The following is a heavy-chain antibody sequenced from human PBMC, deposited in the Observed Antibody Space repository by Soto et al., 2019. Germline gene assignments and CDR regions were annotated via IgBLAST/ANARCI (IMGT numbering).Heavy chain of an antibody. CDR2: ISAYNGNT. D-gene: IGHD6-13*01. CDR1: GYTFTSYG. V-gene: IGHV1-18*01. J-gene: IGHJ4*02. CDR3: GGEGKAAAGMGFSGY. Sequence: ASVKVSCKASGYTFTSYGISWVRQAPGQGLEWMGWISAYNGNTNYAQKLQGRVTMTTDTSTSTAYMELRSLRSDDTAVYYCGGEGKAAAGMGFSGYGGKGPLVPVSP.